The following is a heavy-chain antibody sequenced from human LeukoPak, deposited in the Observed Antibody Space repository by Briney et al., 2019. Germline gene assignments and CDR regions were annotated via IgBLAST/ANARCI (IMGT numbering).Heavy chain of an antibody. CDR2: INPNSGGT. D-gene: IGHD3-10*01. CDR1: GYTFTGYY. Sequence: ASVKVSCKASGYTFTGYYMHWVRQAPGQGLEWMGWINPNSGGTNYAQKFQGRVTMTRDTSISTAYMELSRLRSDDTAVYYCARGMVRGQAFYYYYMDVWGKGTTVTISS. CDR3: ARGMVRGQAFYYYYMDV. J-gene: IGHJ6*03. V-gene: IGHV1-2*02.